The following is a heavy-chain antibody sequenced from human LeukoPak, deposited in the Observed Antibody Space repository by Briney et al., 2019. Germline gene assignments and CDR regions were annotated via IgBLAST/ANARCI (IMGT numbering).Heavy chain of an antibody. V-gene: IGHV3-74*01. J-gene: IGHJ6*02. CDR2: INSDGSTT. Sequence: GSLTLSCAASGFTFSRYWMSWVRQAPGKGLVWVSRINSDGSTTRYADSVKGRFTISRDNAKNTMYLQMNSLRAEDTAVYYCARENFYGMDVWGQGTTVTVSS. CDR1: GFTFSRYW. CDR3: ARENFYGMDV.